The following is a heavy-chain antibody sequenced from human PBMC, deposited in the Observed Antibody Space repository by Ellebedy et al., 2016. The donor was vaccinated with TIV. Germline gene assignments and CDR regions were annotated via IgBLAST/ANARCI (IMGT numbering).Heavy chain of an antibody. J-gene: IGHJ4*02. CDR2: IIPILGIA. CDR3: ARSDSTGLVVFDY. V-gene: IGHV1-69*04. CDR1: GGTFSSYA. Sequence: AASVKVSCKASGGTFSSYAISWVRQAPGQGLEWMGRIIPILGIANYAQKFQGRVTITADKSTSTDYMELTSLRSEDTAVYYCARSDSTGLVVFDYWGQGTLVTVSS. D-gene: IGHD2-15*01.